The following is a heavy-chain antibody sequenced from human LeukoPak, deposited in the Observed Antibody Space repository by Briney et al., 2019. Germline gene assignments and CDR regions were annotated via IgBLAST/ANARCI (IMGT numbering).Heavy chain of an antibody. CDR3: ARGQGYCSGGSCYSGYYYYCMDV. CDR1: GYTFPSYD. Sequence: ASVKVSCKPSGYTFPSYDINAVRQATGQGLEWMGWMNPNSGNTGYAQKFQGRVTMTRNTSISTAYMELSSLRSEDTAVYYCARGQGYCSGGSCYSGYYYYCMDVWGNGTTVTVSS. CDR2: MNPNSGNT. V-gene: IGHV1-8*01. D-gene: IGHD2-15*01. J-gene: IGHJ6*03.